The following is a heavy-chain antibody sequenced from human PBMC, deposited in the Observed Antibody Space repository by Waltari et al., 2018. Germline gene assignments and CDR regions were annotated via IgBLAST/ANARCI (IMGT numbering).Heavy chain of an antibody. CDR1: GFTFSSYW. CDR3: AREGGSYYRLFLCY. V-gene: IGHV3-74*01. J-gene: IGHJ4*02. Sequence: EVQLVESGGGLVQPGGSLRLSCAASGFTFSSYWMHWVRQAPGKGLVWVSRINSEGSSTSYADSVKGRFTISRDNAKNTLYLQMTSLRAEDTAVYYCAREGGSYYRLFLCYWGQGTLVTVSS. D-gene: IGHD1-26*01. CDR2: INSEGSST.